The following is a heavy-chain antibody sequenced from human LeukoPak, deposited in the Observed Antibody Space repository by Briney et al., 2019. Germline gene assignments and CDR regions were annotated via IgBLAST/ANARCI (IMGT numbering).Heavy chain of an antibody. D-gene: IGHD3-22*01. CDR3: ARPESEYYYDSSGYDY. V-gene: IGHV3-74*01. CDR2: INTDGSST. Sequence: GGSLRLSCAASGFTFSSYWMHWVRQAPGKGLVWVSRINTDGSSTSYADSVKGRFTISRDNAKNSLYLQMNSLRAEDTAVYYCARPESEYYYDSSGYDYWGQGTLVTVSS. CDR1: GFTFSSYW. J-gene: IGHJ4*02.